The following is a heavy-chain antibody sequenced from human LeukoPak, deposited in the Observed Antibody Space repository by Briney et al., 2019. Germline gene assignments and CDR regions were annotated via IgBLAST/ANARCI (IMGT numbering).Heavy chain of an antibody. Sequence: GASVKVSCKASGYTFTSYGISWVRQAPGQGLEWMGWISAYNGNTNYAQKLQGRVTMTRDTSISTAYMELSRLRSDDTAVYYCARARHGYYYDSSGYNGDYWGQGTLVTVSS. CDR1: GYTFTSYG. CDR2: ISAYNGNT. J-gene: IGHJ4*02. V-gene: IGHV1-18*01. D-gene: IGHD3-22*01. CDR3: ARARHGYYYDSSGYNGDY.